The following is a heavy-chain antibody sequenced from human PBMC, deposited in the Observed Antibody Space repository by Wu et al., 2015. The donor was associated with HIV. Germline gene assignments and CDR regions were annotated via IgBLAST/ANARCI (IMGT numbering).Heavy chain of an antibody. V-gene: IGHV1-18*01. Sequence: QVQLVQSGAEVKKPGASVKGLLQGFWLHLYQLVVSAGCDRPWTRLEWMGWISAYNGNTNYAQKLQGRVTMTTDTSTSTAYMELRSLRSDDTAVYYCARDLEYSSSPYYYYYYMDVWGKGTTVTVSS. CDR3: ARDLEYSSSPYYYYYYMDV. D-gene: IGHD6-6*01. CDR1: LHLYQLVV. J-gene: IGHJ6*03. CDR2: ISAYNGNT.